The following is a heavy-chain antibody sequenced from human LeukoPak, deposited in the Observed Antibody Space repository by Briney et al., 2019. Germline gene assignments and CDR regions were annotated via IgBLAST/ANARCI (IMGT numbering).Heavy chain of an antibody. J-gene: IGHJ4*02. Sequence: GGSLRLSCAASGFTFSSYSMNWVRQAPGKGLEWVSSISSSSSYIYYADSVKGRFTISRDNAKNSLYLQMNGLRAEDTAVYYCARVLWFGDDYWGQGTLVTVSS. CDR3: ARVLWFGDDY. CDR2: ISSSSSYI. V-gene: IGHV3-21*01. CDR1: GFTFSSYS. D-gene: IGHD3-10*01.